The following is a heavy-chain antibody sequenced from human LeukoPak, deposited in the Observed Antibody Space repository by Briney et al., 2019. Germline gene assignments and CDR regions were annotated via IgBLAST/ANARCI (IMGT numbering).Heavy chain of an antibody. Sequence: GASVKVSCKASGGTFSSYAISWVRQAPGQGLEWTGRIIPIFGIANYAQKFQGRVTITADKSTSTAYMELSSLRSEDTAVYYCASGPDFWSGYAAGDAFDIWGQGTMVTVSS. D-gene: IGHD3-3*01. V-gene: IGHV1-69*04. CDR3: ASGPDFWSGYAAGDAFDI. J-gene: IGHJ3*02. CDR2: IIPIFGIA. CDR1: GGTFSSYA.